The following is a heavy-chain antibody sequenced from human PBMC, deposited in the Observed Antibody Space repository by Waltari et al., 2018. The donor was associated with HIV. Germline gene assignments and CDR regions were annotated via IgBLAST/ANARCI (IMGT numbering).Heavy chain of an antibody. Sequence: QVQLVESGGGVVQPGRSLRLSCAASGFTFSTYGMHWVRQAPGKGRGWVASIWYDGKNKQYAASVKRRFTISRDNSKNTLYLQLNSRSADDTAVYYCVRAASFQLPSHPDYWGQGTLVTVSS. V-gene: IGHV3-33*01. CDR2: IWYDGKNK. CDR1: GFTFSTYG. CDR3: VRAASFQLPSHPDY. D-gene: IGHD2-2*01. J-gene: IGHJ4*02.